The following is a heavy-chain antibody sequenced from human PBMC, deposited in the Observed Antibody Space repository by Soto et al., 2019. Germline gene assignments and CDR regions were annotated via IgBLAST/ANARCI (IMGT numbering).Heavy chain of an antibody. D-gene: IGHD3-22*01. CDR2: IGTAGDT. Sequence: GSLRLSCAASGFTFSSYDMHWVRQATGKGLEWVSAIGTAGDTYYPGSVKGRFTISRENAKNSLYLQMNSLRAGDTAVYYCARASDSSGYYSKGDAFDIWGQGTMVTVSS. V-gene: IGHV3-13*01. J-gene: IGHJ3*02. CDR1: GFTFSSYD. CDR3: ARASDSSGYYSKGDAFDI.